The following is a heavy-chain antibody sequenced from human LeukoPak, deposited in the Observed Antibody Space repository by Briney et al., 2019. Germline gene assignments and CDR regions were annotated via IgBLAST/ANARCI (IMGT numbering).Heavy chain of an antibody. Sequence: SGGSLRLSCTASGFTFGDYAMSWFRQAPGKGLEWVGFIRSKAYGGTTEYAASVKGRFTISRDDSKSIAYLQMNSLKTEDTAVHYCTRDIEGEWLPDYWGQGTLVTVSS. CDR1: GFTFGDYA. J-gene: IGHJ4*02. V-gene: IGHV3-49*03. D-gene: IGHD3-3*01. CDR3: TRDIEGEWLPDY. CDR2: IRSKAYGGTT.